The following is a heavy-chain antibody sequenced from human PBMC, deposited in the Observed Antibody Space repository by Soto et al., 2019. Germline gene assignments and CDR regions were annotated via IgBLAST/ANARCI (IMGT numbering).Heavy chain of an antibody. J-gene: IGHJ4*02. D-gene: IGHD1-26*01. Sequence: EVRLVESGGALVQIGGSLRLSCAASGFIFGDYWMSWIRQAPGKGLEWVANTRQDGGEKNFVDSVKGRFIISRDNAKNSLYLQMNSLRAEDTAVYYCARHHSGSYYVDYWGLGTLVTVSS. CDR2: TRQDGGEK. CDR3: ARHHSGSYYVDY. V-gene: IGHV3-7*05. CDR1: GFIFGDYW.